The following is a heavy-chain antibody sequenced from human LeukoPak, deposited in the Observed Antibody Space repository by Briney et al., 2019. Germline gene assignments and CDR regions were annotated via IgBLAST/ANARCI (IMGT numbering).Heavy chain of an antibody. CDR1: GFTFSSYS. J-gene: IGHJ3*02. Sequence: QSGGSLRLSYAASGFTFSSYSMNWVRQAPGKGLEWVSYISSSSSTIYYADSVKGRFTISRDNAKNSLYLQMNGLRAEDTAVYYCARELSIVVVIENERGAFDIWGQGTMVTVSS. CDR2: ISSSSSTI. CDR3: ARELSIVVVIENERGAFDI. V-gene: IGHV3-48*04. D-gene: IGHD3-22*01.